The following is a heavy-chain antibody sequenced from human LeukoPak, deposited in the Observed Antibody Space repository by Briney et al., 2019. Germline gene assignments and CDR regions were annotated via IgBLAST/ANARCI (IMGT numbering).Heavy chain of an antibody. Sequence: SETLSLTCTVSGYSISSGHYWGWIRQPPGKGLEWIGSMYHSGSTYYNPPLKSRVTISEDTSKNQFSLKLRSVTAADTAVYYCARDLSRGGAFDIWGQGTMVTVSS. CDR3: ARDLSRGGAFDI. J-gene: IGHJ3*02. CDR1: GYSISSGHY. V-gene: IGHV4-38-2*02. CDR2: MYHSGST. D-gene: IGHD6-13*01.